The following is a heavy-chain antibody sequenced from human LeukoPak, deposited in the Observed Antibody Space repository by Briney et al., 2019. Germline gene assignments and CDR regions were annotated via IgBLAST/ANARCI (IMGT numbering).Heavy chain of an antibody. Sequence: PGGSLRLSCAASGFTFSSYWMSWVRQAPGKGLEWVANIKQDGSEKYYVDSVKGRFTISRDNAKNSLYLQMNSLRPEDTGLYYCAKDRPNYYESSGPLEGDALDIWGQGTMVIVSS. J-gene: IGHJ3*02. CDR2: IKQDGSEK. D-gene: IGHD3-22*01. CDR3: AKDRPNYYESSGPLEGDALDI. CDR1: GFTFSSYW. V-gene: IGHV3-7*01.